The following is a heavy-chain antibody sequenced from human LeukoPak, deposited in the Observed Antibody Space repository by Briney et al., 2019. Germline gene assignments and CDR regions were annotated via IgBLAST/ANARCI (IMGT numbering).Heavy chain of an antibody. J-gene: IGHJ4*02. Sequence: TSETLSLTCAVSGYSISSGYYWGWIRQPPGKGLEWIGSIYHSGSTYYNPSLKSRVTISVDTSKNQFSLKLSSVTAADTAVYYCARLSLRRSLDYWGQGTLVTVSS. V-gene: IGHV4-38-2*01. CDR2: IYHSGST. D-gene: IGHD3-16*01. CDR1: GYSISSGYY. CDR3: ARLSLRRSLDY.